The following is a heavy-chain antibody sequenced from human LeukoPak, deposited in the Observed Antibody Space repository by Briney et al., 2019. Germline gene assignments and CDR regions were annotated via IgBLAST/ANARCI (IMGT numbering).Heavy chain of an antibody. Sequence: GASVKVSCKASGYTFTSYGISWVRQAPGQGLEWMGWISAYNGNTNIAQKHQGRVTMTTDTSTSTAYMELRSLRSDDTAVYYCARGSGDLGMVRGVTNYYYYYYMDVWGKGTTVTVSS. CDR3: ARGSGDLGMVRGVTNYYYYYYMDV. D-gene: IGHD3-10*01. V-gene: IGHV1-18*01. CDR1: GYTFTSYG. CDR2: ISAYNGNT. J-gene: IGHJ6*03.